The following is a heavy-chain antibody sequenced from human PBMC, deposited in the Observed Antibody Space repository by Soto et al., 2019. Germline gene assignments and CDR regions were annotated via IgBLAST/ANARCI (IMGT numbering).Heavy chain of an antibody. D-gene: IGHD6-19*01. CDR3: SRGEKIAVAGNLSVFDI. CDR1: GDTYTSNY. V-gene: IGHV1-46*01. Sequence: ASAKVACKTSGDTYTSNYIHWVRQAPRQGLGWIRTFNPSGGGTFSAQKFQGEVTITAATSTSTGDMELSSLRSEDPAVYYCSRGEKIAVAGNLSVFDIWGQGTMVTVSS. J-gene: IGHJ3*02. CDR2: FNPSGGGT.